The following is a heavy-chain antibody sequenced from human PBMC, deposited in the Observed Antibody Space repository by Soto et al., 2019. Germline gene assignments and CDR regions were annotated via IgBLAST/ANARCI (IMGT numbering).Heavy chain of an antibody. CDR3: ARVGRGFCSSARCYTDGFDL. CDR1: GFTSSLYP. J-gene: IGHJ3*01. D-gene: IGHD2-2*01. V-gene: IGHV3-48*02. Sequence: PGGSLRLSCAASGFTSSLYPMNWVRQAPGKGLEWLSYISASNSTIYYADSVKGRFTISRDNAKESLDPQMNGLRDDDTAVYYCARVGRGFCSSARCYTDGFDLWGQGTVVTVSS. CDR2: ISASNSTI.